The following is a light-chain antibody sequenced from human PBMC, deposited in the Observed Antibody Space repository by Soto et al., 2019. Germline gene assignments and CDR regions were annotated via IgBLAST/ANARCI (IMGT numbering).Light chain of an antibody. Sequence: EIVLTQSPATLSLSPGERATLSCRASQSVGSYLAWYQQSPGQAPRLLIYDASNRATGVPARFSGSGSGTDFTLTISSLEPEDFAVYFCQQRRNWPLTFGGGTKVDI. V-gene: IGKV3-11*01. CDR2: DAS. J-gene: IGKJ4*01. CDR1: QSVGSY. CDR3: QQRRNWPLT.